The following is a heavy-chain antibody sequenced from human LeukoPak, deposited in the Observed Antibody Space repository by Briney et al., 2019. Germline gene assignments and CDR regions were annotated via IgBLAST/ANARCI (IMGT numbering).Heavy chain of an antibody. V-gene: IGHV4-4*09. CDR2: IYTSGST. CDR1: GGSISSYY. D-gene: IGHD4-17*01. CDR3: ARLVNTVTTEPRIGWFDP. Sequence: SETLSLTCTVSGGSISSYYWSWIRQPPGKGLEWIGYIYTSGSTNYNPSLKSRVTISVDTSKNQFSLKLSSVTAADTAVYYCARLVNTVTTEPRIGWFDPWGQGTLVTVSS. J-gene: IGHJ5*02.